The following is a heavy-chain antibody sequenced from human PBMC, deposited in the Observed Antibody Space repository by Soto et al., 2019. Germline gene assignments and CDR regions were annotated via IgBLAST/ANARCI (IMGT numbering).Heavy chain of an antibody. CDR3: TKDPGFDY. Sequence: QVQLVESGGGVVQSGRSLRLSCAASGFIFRSYGMHWVRQAPGKGLEWVAATSYDGRNTYYADSVKGRFTISRDNSKNTLYLQMNSLRAEDTAVYYCTKDPGFDYWGQGTLVTVSS. CDR2: TSYDGRNT. CDR1: GFIFRSYG. V-gene: IGHV3-30*18. J-gene: IGHJ4*02.